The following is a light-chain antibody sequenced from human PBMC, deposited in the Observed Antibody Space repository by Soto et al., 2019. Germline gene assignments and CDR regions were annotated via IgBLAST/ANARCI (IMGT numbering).Light chain of an antibody. J-gene: IGKJ4*01. Sequence: EIVLTQSPGTLSLSPGERATLSCRASQTVNSNYIAWYQHKPGQAPRLLIYGASTRATGIPDRFSGGGSETDFSLIINRLGPEVFAVYSCPQRVTFGGGPKVEIK. CDR1: QTVNSNY. V-gene: IGKV3-20*01. CDR2: GAS. CDR3: PQRVT.